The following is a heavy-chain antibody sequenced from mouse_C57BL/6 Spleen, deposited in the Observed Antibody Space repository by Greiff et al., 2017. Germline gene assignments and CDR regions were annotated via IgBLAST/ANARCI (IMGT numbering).Heavy chain of an antibody. Sequence: QVQLKQPGTELVKPGASVKLSCKASGYTFTSYWLHWVKQRPGPGLEWIGNINPSNGGTTYNEKFKSKATLTVDKSSSTAYMQLSSLTSEDSAVYYSASRTGTGFDYWGQGTTLTVAS. CDR2: INPSNGGT. D-gene: IGHD3-3*01. CDR3: ASRTGTGFDY. J-gene: IGHJ2*01. CDR1: GYTFTSYW. V-gene: IGHV1-53*01.